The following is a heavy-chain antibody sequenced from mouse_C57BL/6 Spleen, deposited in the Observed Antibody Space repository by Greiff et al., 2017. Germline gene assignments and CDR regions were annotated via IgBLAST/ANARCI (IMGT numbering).Heavy chain of an antibody. CDR3: ARCYFGSSLYYYAMGC. V-gene: IGHV1-19*01. J-gene: IGHJ4*01. CDR2: INPYNGGT. CDR1: GYTFTDYY. D-gene: IGHD1-1*01. Sequence: EVQLQQSGPVLVKPGASVKMSCKASGYTFTDYYMNWVKQRHGKSLAWIGVINPYNGGTRYNQKFKGKATLTVDTSSSTAYLALNSLTSEDSAVYFCARCYFGSSLYYYAMGCWGHRASVTVSS.